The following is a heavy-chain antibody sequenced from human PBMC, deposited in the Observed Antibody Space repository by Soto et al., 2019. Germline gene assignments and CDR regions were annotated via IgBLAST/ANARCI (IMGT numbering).Heavy chain of an antibody. V-gene: IGHV1-18*01. CDR1: CYTFTSYG. Sequence: ASVKVSCKASCYTFTSYGISSFRRSPGQWREWMGWISAYNGNTNYAQKLQGRVTMTTDTSTSTAYMELRSLRSDDTAVYYCARYKYYDFWSGYYTQYYFEYWGQGTLVTVSS. J-gene: IGHJ4*02. CDR2: ISAYNGNT. D-gene: IGHD3-3*01. CDR3: ARYKYYDFWSGYYTQYYFEY.